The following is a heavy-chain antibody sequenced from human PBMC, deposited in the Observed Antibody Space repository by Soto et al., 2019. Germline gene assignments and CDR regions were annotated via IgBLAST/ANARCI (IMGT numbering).Heavy chain of an antibody. D-gene: IGHD3-22*01. CDR3: AREGYYDSSGYPAEYFQH. Sequence: QVQLVQSGAEVKKPGSSVKVSCKASGGTFSSYAISWVRQAPGQGLEWMGGIIPIFGTAHYAQKFEGRVTSTAYKSTSTAYMELSSRRSWVTAVYYCAREGYYDSSGYPAEYFQHWGQGTLVTVSS. CDR2: IIPIFGTA. V-gene: IGHV1-69*06. J-gene: IGHJ1*01. CDR1: GGTFSSYA.